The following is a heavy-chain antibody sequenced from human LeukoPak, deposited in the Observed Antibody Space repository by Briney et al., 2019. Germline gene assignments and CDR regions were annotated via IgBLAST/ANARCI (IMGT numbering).Heavy chain of an antibody. Sequence: GGSLRLSCAASGFTFISYAMSWVRQAPGKGLEWVSGVSGSGGSTYYADSVKGRFTISRDNSKNTLYLQMNSLRAEDTAVYYCAKDLDIVATITGNWGQGTLVTVSS. J-gene: IGHJ4*02. CDR1: GFTFISYA. D-gene: IGHD5-12*01. CDR2: VSGSGGST. V-gene: IGHV3-23*01. CDR3: AKDLDIVATITGN.